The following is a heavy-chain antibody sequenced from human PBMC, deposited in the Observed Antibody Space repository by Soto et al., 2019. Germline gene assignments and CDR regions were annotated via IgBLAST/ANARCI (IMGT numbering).Heavy chain of an antibody. Sequence: QVQLVESGGGVVQPGGSLRLSCAASGFTFTIYGMHWVRQAPGKGPEWVAGISNDGSYKYYADSVKGRFTISRDNSKNTLELQMNSLRTEDTAVYYCAKDLAMAAFTGWGQGTLVTVSP. D-gene: IGHD2-15*01. J-gene: IGHJ4*02. V-gene: IGHV3-30*18. CDR1: GFTFTIYG. CDR3: AKDLAMAAFTG. CDR2: ISNDGSYK.